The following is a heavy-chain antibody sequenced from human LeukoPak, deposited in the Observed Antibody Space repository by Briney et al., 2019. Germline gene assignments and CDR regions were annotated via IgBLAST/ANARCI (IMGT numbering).Heavy chain of an antibody. CDR1: GFTFSTSG. D-gene: IGHD1-26*01. CDR2: ISGGGGST. CDR3: ARGWDLLDY. V-gene: IGHV3-23*01. J-gene: IGHJ4*02. Sequence: GGSLRLSCAASGFTFSTSGMSWVRQAPGKGLEWVSGISGGGGSTYYADSVKGRFTISRDNAKTTLYFQMNSLRAEDTAVYYCARGWDLLDYWGQGTLVTVSS.